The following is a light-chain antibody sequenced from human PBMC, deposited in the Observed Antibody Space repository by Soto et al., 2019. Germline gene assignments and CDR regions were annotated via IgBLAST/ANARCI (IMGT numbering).Light chain of an antibody. Sequence: DIQMTQSPSTLSVSVGDRVTITCRASQSISNWLAWYQQKPGKPPKLLIYKASTLESGVPSRFSGSASGTEFTLTISSLQPDDFATYYCQQYSDYSPYTFGQGTKLEIK. V-gene: IGKV1-5*03. CDR2: KAS. J-gene: IGKJ2*01. CDR1: QSISNW. CDR3: QQYSDYSPYT.